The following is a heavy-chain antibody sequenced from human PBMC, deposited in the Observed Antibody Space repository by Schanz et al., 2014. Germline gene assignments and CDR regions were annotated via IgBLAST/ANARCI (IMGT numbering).Heavy chain of an antibody. J-gene: IGHJ4*02. CDR3: ARAAYGGYTSTPLRY. D-gene: IGHD5-12*01. Sequence: QVQLVQSGAEVKKPGASVKVSCKASGYTFTGYPMHWVRQAPGQGLEWMGIINPTGGSTSYAQRFQGRVTVTRDTSTSTVYMELSSLRSEDTAVYYCARAAYGGYTSTPLRYWGQGTLVTVSS. V-gene: IGHV1-46*01. CDR1: GYTFTGYP. CDR2: INPTGGST.